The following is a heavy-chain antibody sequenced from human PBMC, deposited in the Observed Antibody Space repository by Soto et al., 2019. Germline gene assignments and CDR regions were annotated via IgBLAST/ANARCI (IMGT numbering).Heavy chain of an antibody. CDR2: IYHSGST. CDR3: ARDHSCSSTSCYSYYYYGMDV. Sequence: QVQLQESGPGLVKPSGTLSLTCAVPGGSISSSNWWSWVRQPPGKGLEWIGEIYHSGSTNYDPSLKSRVTISVDKSKNQFSLKLSSVTAADTAVYYCARDHSCSSTSCYSYYYYGMDVWGQGTTVTVSS. D-gene: IGHD2-2*01. V-gene: IGHV4-4*02. J-gene: IGHJ6*02. CDR1: GGSISSSNW.